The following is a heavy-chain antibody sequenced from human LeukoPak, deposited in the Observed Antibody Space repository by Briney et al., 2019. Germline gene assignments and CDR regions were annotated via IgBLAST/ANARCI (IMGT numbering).Heavy chain of an antibody. V-gene: IGHV4-39*01. CDR1: GDSISRGDYY. D-gene: IGHD6-6*01. CDR2: VRYSGST. J-gene: IGHJ5*02. Sequence: SETLSLTCTVSGDSISRGDYYWGWIRQPPGKGLEWIGNVRYSGSTYYSPSLKSRVTISLDTSKNQFSLKLTSMTAADTAVYYCAKRRGGSSELDPWGQGTLVTVS. CDR3: AKRRGGSSELDP.